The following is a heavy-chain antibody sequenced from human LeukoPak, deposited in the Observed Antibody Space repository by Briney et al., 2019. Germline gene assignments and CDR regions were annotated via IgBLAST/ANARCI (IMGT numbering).Heavy chain of an antibody. CDR1: GYSFTNYW. D-gene: IGHD6-19*01. CDR2: IYPGDSDT. CDR3: ARLGQIAVAGADY. V-gene: IGHV5-51*01. Sequence: GESLKISCKVSGYSFTNYWIGWVRQMPGKGLEWMGIIYPGDSDTRYSPSFQGQVTISADKSISTAYLQLNSLKASDTAMYYRARLGQIAVAGADYWGQGTLVTVSS. J-gene: IGHJ4*02.